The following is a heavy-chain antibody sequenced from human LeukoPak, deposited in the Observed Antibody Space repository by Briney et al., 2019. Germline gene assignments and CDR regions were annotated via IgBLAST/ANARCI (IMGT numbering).Heavy chain of an antibody. J-gene: IGHJ6*03. V-gene: IGHV1-2*06. CDR1: GYTFTCYY. CDR3: AARGGFGELLSTYYYYYYYMDV. CDR2: INPNSGGT. Sequence: ASVKVSCKASGYTFTCYYMHWVRQAPGQGLDWMGRINPNSGGTNYAQKFQGRVTMTRDTSISTAYMELSRLRSDDTAVYYCAARGGFGELLSTYYYYYYYMDVWGKGTTVTVSS. D-gene: IGHD3-10*01.